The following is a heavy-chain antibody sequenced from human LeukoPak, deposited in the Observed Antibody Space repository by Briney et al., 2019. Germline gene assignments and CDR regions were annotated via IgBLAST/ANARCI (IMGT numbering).Heavy chain of an antibody. J-gene: IGHJ5*02. CDR1: GYTFTSYD. Sequence: ASVKVSCKASGYTFTSYDINWVRQATGQGLEWMGWMNPNSGNTGYAQKFQGRVTMTRNTSISTAYMELSSLRSEDTAVYYCAGGGSSWYSGRNWFDPWGQGTLVTVSS. CDR3: AGGGSSWYSGRNWFDP. V-gene: IGHV1-8*01. CDR2: MNPNSGNT. D-gene: IGHD6-13*01.